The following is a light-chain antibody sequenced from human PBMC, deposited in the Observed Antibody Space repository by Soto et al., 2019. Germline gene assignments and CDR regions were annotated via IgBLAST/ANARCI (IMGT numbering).Light chain of an antibody. CDR2: DAS. CDR3: QQYNSYSWT. V-gene: IGKV1-5*01. CDR1: PSISSW. J-gene: IGKJ1*01. Sequence: DIQMTQSPSTLSASVGDRVSITCRASPSISSWLAWYQQKPGKAPKLVIYDASTLESGVTSRFSGSGSGTEFTLTISSLQPDDFATYYCQQYNSYSWTFGQGTKVEMK.